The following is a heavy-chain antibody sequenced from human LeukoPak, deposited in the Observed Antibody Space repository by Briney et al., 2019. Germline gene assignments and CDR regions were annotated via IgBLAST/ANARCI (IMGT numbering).Heavy chain of an antibody. CDR3: ARNSSSGFFDY. CDR2: MYNSVSI. CDR1: GYSIRNGDY. D-gene: IGHD6-6*01. Sequence: SETLSLTCVVSGYSIRNGDYRGWIRQSPGKGLEWIASMYNSVSIHYNPSLKSRVTILVDTSKNEFSLKMRSVTAADTAVYYCARNSSSGFFDYWGQGTLATVSS. J-gene: IGHJ4*02. V-gene: IGHV4-38-2*01.